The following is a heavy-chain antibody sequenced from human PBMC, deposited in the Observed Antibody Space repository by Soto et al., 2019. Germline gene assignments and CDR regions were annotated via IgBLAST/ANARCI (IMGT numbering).Heavy chain of an antibody. CDR3: ARPRDGYNRRFYYYGMDV. CDR1: GFTFSSYS. D-gene: IGHD5-12*01. J-gene: IGHJ6*02. CDR2: ISSSSSYI. Sequence: GGSLRLSCAASGFTFSSYSMNWVRQAPGKWLEWVSSISSSSSYIYYADSVKGRFTISRDNAKNSLYLQMNSLRAEDTAVYYCARPRDGYNRRFYYYGMDVWGQGTTVTVSS. V-gene: IGHV3-21*01.